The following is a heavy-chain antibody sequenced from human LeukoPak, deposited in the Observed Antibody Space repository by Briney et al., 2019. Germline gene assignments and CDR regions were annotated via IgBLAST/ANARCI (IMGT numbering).Heavy chain of an antibody. CDR3: AREQLVRVVGTYWFDP. CDR2: IYYSGST. Sequence: SETLSLTCTVSGGSISSGSYYWGWIRQPPGKGLEWIGSIYYSGSTYYNPSLKSRVTISVDTSKNQFSLKLSSVTAADTAVYYCAREQLVRVVGTYWFDPWGQGTLVTVSS. J-gene: IGHJ5*02. CDR1: GGSISSGSYY. D-gene: IGHD6-13*01. V-gene: IGHV4-39*02.